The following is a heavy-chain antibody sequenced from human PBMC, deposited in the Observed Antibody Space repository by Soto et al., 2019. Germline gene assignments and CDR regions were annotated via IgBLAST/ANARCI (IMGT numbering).Heavy chain of an antibody. CDR2: ISSSSSYI. D-gene: IGHD3-22*01. J-gene: IGHJ3*02. CDR1: GFTFSSYS. CDR3: ARDRIYYDSSGAFDI. Sequence: GGSLRLSCAASGFTFSSYSINWVRQAPGKGLEWVSSISSSSSYIYYADSVKGRFTISRDNAKNSLYLQMNSLRAEDTAVYYCARDRIYYDSSGAFDIWGQGTMVTVSS. V-gene: IGHV3-21*01.